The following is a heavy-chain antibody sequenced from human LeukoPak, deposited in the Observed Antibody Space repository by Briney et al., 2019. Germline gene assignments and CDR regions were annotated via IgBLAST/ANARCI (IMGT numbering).Heavy chain of an antibody. CDR2: INQDGSEK. CDR1: GFPFSTFW. Sequence: GGSLRLSCAVSGFPFSTFWMSWVRQAPGKGLEWVANINQDGSEKYYVDSVKGRFTISRDNAKNSLYLQMNSLRAEDTAVYYCARDAAMANDYWGQGTPVTVSS. V-gene: IGHV3-7*01. CDR3: ARDAAMANDY. J-gene: IGHJ4*02. D-gene: IGHD5-18*01.